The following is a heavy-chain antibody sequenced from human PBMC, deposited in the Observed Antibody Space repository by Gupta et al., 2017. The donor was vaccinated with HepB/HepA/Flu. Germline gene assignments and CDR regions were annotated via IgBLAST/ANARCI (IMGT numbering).Heavy chain of an antibody. CDR2: ISYDGSNK. J-gene: IGHJ4*02. CDR1: GFTFSSYG. D-gene: IGHD5-18*01. CDR3: AKEVDTAMLDY. Sequence: QVQLVESGGGVVQPGRSLRLSCAASGFTFSSYGMHWVRQAPGKGLEWVAVISYDGSNKYYADSVKGRFTISRDNSKNTLYLQMNSLRAEDTAVYYCAKEVDTAMLDYWGQGTLVTVSS. V-gene: IGHV3-30*18.